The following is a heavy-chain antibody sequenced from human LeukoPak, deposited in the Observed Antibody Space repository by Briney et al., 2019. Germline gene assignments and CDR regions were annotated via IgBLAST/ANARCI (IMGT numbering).Heavy chain of an antibody. CDR3: AREGIVVVPAARRLRQFYFDY. CDR2: INPSGGST. Sequence: GASVKVSCKASGYTFTSYYIHWVRQAPGQGLEWMGIINPSGGSTSYAQKFQGRVTMTRDTSTSTVYMELSSLRSEDTAVYYCAREGIVVVPAARRLRQFYFDYWGQGALVTVSS. V-gene: IGHV1-46*01. CDR1: GYTFTSYY. J-gene: IGHJ4*02. D-gene: IGHD2-2*01.